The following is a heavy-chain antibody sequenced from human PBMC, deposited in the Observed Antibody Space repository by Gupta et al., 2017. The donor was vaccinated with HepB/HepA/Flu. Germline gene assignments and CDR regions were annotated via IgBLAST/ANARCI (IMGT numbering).Heavy chain of an antibody. J-gene: IGHJ4*02. V-gene: IGHV3-15*01. CDR1: GFPFRNAW. CDR3: TTESRRSNY. CDR2: IKSNPDGGTT. Sequence: EAQLAESGGDLVKPGGSLRLSCAASGFPFRNAWMNWVRQAPGKGLEWVGRIKSNPDGGTTDYAGPVKGRFTISRDDSKNTLYLKMNSLKTEDTDLYYCTTESRRSNYWGQGTLVTVSS.